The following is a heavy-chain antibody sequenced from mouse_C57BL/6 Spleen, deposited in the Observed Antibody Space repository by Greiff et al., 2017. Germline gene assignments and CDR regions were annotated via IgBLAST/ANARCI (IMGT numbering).Heavy chain of an antibody. V-gene: IGHV8-12*01. D-gene: IGHD1-1*01. Sequence: ESGPGILQSSQTLSLTCSFSGFSLSTSGMGVSWIRQPSGKGLEWLAHIDWDDDKRYNPSRKSRLTSSKDTSRNQVFLKITSVDTADTATYYCARLYYYGSSYAWYFDFWGTGTTVTVSS. J-gene: IGHJ1*03. CDR1: GFSLSTSGMG. CDR3: ARLYYYGSSYAWYFDF. CDR2: IDWDDDK.